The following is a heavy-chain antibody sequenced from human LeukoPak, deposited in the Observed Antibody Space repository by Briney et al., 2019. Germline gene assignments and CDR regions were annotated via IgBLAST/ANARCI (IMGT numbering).Heavy chain of an antibody. CDR1: KFNFA. CDR3: ARSPTSWYFDY. Sequence: GGSLRLSCAASKFNFAMSWVRQTADKRLEWVPAISGSGDATFYTDSVKGRFTISRDNSKNTLYLQMNSLRPEDTSVYFCARSPTSWYFDYWGQGTLVTVSS. V-gene: IGHV3-23*01. CDR2: ISGSGDAT. J-gene: IGHJ4*02. D-gene: IGHD2-2*01.